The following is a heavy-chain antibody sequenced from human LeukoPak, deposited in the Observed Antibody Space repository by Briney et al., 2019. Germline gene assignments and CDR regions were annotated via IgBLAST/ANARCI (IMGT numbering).Heavy chain of an antibody. J-gene: IGHJ3*02. Sequence: GGSLRLSCGGSGFTFKSFSMHWVRQAPGKGLEWVGFIRSKAYGATTEYAASLKDRFTISRDDSKSIAYLQVNSLKTEDTAVYYCTRILLKWELPGSDAFDIWGEGTMVTVSS. CDR1: GFTFKSFS. CDR3: TRILLKWELPGSDAFDI. D-gene: IGHD1-26*01. CDR2: IRSKAYGATT. V-gene: IGHV3-49*04.